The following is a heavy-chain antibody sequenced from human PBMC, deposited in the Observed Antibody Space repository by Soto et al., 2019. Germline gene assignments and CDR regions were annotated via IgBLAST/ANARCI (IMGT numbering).Heavy chain of an antibody. Sequence: EVQLVESGGGLVKPGGSLRLSCAASGFTFSSYSMNWVRQAPGKGLEWVSSISSSSSYIYYADSVKGRFTISRDNAKNSLYLQMTSLRAEDTAVYYCARMSRYCSGGSCYSWFDPWGQGTLVTVSS. CDR3: ARMSRYCSGGSCYSWFDP. J-gene: IGHJ5*02. V-gene: IGHV3-21*01. D-gene: IGHD2-15*01. CDR1: GFTFSSYS. CDR2: ISSSSSYI.